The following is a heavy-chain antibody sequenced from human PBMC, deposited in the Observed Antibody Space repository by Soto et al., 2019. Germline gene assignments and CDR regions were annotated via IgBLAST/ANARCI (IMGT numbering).Heavy chain of an antibody. CDR3: ARGIAAATDPTNWFDP. CDR1: EFTFSNYD. V-gene: IGHV3-13*04. Sequence: WGPLRLSWTASEFTFSNYDMRWVLQAKGKGLEWVSAIGTAGDTYYPGSVKGRFTISRENAKNSLYLQMNSLRAGDTAVYYCARGIAAATDPTNWFDPWGQGTLVTVSS. D-gene: IGHD6-13*01. J-gene: IGHJ5*02. CDR2: IGTAGDT.